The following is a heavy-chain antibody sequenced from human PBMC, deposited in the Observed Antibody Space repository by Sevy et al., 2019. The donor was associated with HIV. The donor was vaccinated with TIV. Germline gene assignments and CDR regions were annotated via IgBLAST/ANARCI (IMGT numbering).Heavy chain of an antibody. CDR1: GFTFSDYY. CDR3: ARCTGGGMDV. CDR2: ISTSSNDI. Sequence: GGSLRLSCAASGFTFSDYYMSWIRQAPGTRLEWVSYISTSSNDIYYADSVKGRFNIYRDNAKNSLYLQMNSLRAEDTAVYYCARCTGGGMDVWGQGTTVTVSS. J-gene: IGHJ6*02. D-gene: IGHD2-8*01. V-gene: IGHV3-11*04.